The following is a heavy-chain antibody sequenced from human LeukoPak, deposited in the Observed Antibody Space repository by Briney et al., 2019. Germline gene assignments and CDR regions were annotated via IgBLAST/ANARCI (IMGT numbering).Heavy chain of an antibody. J-gene: IGHJ4*02. CDR3: ARVDGFWYYFDY. V-gene: IGHV4-59*01. D-gene: IGHD3-3*01. CDR2: IYYSGST. Sequence: ASETLSLTCTVSGGSISSYYWSWIRQPPRKGLEWIGYIYYSGSTNYNPSLKSRVTISVDTSKNKFSLKLSSVTAADTAVYYCARVDGFWYYFDYWGQGTLVTVSS. CDR1: GGSISSYY.